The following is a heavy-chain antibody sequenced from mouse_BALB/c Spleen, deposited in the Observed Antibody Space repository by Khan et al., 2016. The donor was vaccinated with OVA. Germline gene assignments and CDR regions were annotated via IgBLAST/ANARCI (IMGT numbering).Heavy chain of an antibody. Sequence: LQESGSELVRPGDSVKLSCKASGYTFTSYWMHWVKQRPGQGLEWIGDIYPGSGSTNYDEKFKSKATMTVDTSFSTAYVQLSSLTSEDHAVSYCTSRSYLFAYWGQGTLFTVSA. CDR2: IYPGSGST. CDR3: TSRSYLFAY. J-gene: IGHJ3*01. D-gene: IGHD2-12*01. V-gene: IGHV1S22*01. CDR1: GYTFTSYW.